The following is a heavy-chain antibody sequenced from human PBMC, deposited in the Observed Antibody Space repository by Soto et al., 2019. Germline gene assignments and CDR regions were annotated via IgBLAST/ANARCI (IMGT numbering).Heavy chain of an antibody. CDR2: INPGDSES. CDR1: GYSFGNYW. D-gene: IGHD2-15*01. J-gene: IGHJ4*02. V-gene: IGHV5-51*01. CDR3: ASSVVVPSTMNYFDY. Sequence: GESLKISCQASGYSFGNYWIGWVRQMPGKGLEWMAIINPGDSESRYSPSFQGQVTISADKSINTAYLQWSSLKASDTAMYYCASSVVVPSTMNYFDYWGQGSLVTVSS.